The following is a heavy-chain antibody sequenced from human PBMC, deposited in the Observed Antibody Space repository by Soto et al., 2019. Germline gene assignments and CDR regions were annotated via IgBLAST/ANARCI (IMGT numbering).Heavy chain of an antibody. D-gene: IGHD6-13*01. Sequence: QVQLQESGPGLVKPSETLSLTCTVSGGSISSYYWSWIRQPPGKGLEWIGYIYYSGGTNYNPSLKCPVTISIQASKNQFSLTLSSVTAADTAVYYCARESRSWYGSIWDYWGQGTLVTVSS. CDR3: ARESRSWYGSIWDY. CDR2: IYYSGGT. V-gene: IGHV4-59*12. J-gene: IGHJ4*02. CDR1: GGSISSYY.